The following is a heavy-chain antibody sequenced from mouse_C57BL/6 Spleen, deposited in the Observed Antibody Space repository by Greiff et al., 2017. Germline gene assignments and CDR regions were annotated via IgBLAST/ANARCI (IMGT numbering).Heavy chain of an antibody. CDR1: GYTFTSYW. CDR3: AISSATVVASCDY. D-gene: IGHD1-1*01. J-gene: IGHJ2*01. Sequence: VQLQQPGAELVKPGASVKLSCKASGYTFTSYWMNWVKQRPGQGLEWIGMISPNSGSTNSHEQFKSTATLHVANSSSTAYMQLSSLTSDDASVYYYAISSATVVASCDYWGQGTTLTVSS. V-gene: IGHV1-64*01. CDR2: ISPNSGST.